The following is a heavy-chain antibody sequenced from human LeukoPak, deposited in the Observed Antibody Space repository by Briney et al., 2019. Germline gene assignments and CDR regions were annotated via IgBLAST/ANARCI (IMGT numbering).Heavy chain of an antibody. CDR3: VRGNYTDGGRNWFDP. D-gene: IGHD1-7*01. CDR1: GDSIHSHF. Sequence: SETLSLTCTVSGDSIHSHFYGWIRQPAGKGLEWIGRTHTNGNTLYSPSLKSRVTMSVDTSKSQFSLRLTSVAAADTAFYYCVRGNYTDGGRNWFDPWGQGILVTVSS. J-gene: IGHJ5*02. V-gene: IGHV4-4*07. CDR2: THTNGNT.